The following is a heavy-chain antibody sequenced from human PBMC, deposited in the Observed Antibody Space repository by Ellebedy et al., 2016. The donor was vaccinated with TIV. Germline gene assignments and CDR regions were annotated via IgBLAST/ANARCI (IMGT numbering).Heavy chain of an antibody. CDR2: IKSKIDGGTT. CDR3: TTDRRGSYDIPLDI. D-gene: IGHD1-26*01. V-gene: IGHV3-15*01. J-gene: IGHJ3*02. Sequence: GESLKISCVASGLTFTNAWMNWVRQAPGKGLEWVGLIKSKIDGGTTAYAAPVKGRFTISRDDSQHTLYLQMNSLKAVDTAVYYCTTDRRGSYDIPLDIWGQGTMVSVSS. CDR1: GLTFTNAW.